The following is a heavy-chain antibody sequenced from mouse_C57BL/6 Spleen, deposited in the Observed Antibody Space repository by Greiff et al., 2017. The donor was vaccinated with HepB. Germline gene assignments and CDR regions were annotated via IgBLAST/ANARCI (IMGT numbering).Heavy chain of an antibody. V-gene: IGHV1-81*01. CDR2: IYPRSGNT. CDR3: ARSDSSGTMDY. Sequence: VQRVESGAELARPGASVKLSCKASGYTFTSYGISWVKQRTGQGLEWIGEIYPRSGNTYYNEKFKGKATLTADKSSSTAYMELRSLTSEDSAVYFCARSDSSGTMDYWGQGTSVTVSS. CDR1: GYTFTSYG. J-gene: IGHJ4*01. D-gene: IGHD3-2*02.